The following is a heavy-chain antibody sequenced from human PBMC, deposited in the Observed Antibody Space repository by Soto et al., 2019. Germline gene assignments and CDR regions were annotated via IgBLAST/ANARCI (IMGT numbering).Heavy chain of an antibody. Sequence: SETLSLTCTVSGGSISSYYWSWIRQPPGKGLEWIGYIYYSGSTNYNPSLKSRVTISVDTSKNQFSLKLSSVTAADTAVYYCARARNYYDSSGHFDHWGQGTLVTVSS. CDR2: IYYSGST. J-gene: IGHJ4*02. CDR3: ARARNYYDSSGHFDH. D-gene: IGHD3-22*01. CDR1: GGSISSYY. V-gene: IGHV4-59*01.